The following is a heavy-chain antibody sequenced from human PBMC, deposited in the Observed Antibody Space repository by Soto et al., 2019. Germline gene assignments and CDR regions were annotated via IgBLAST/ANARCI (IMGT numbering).Heavy chain of an antibody. CDR2: ISYDGSNK. V-gene: IGHV3-30-3*01. D-gene: IGHD3-10*01. CDR3: ARDQYYGSGSFHDYYYYYGMDV. CDR1: GFTFSSYA. J-gene: IGHJ6*02. Sequence: PGGSLRLSCAASGFTFSSYAMHWVRQAPGKGLEWVAVISYDGSNKYYADSVKGRFTISRDNSKNTLYLQMNSLRAEDTAVYYCARDQYYGSGSFHDYYYYYGMDVWGQGTTVTVSS.